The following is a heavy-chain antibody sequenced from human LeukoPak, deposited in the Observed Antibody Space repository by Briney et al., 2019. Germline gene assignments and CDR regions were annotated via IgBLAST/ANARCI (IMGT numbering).Heavy chain of an antibody. CDR1: GYTFTGYY. CDR3: ARESPVGIQLWYDY. J-gene: IGHJ4*02. V-gene: IGHV1-2*02. Sequence: ASVKVSCKASGYTFTGYYMHWVRQAPGRGLEWMGWMNANSGGTNYAQKFQGRVTMTRDTSISTAYMELSRLRSDDTAVYYCARESPVGIQLWYDYWGQGTLVTVSS. D-gene: IGHD5-18*01. CDR2: MNANSGGT.